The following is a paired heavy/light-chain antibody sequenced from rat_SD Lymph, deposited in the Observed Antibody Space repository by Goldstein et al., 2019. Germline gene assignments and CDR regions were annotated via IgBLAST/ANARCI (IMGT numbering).Heavy chain of an antibody. CDR3: ARHEVDNNYYFDY. V-gene: IGHV2-64*01. J-gene: IGHJ2*01. CDR1: GFSLTTYN. CDR2: MWIGGGT. Sequence: QVQLKETGPDLVQLTQTLSITCTVSGFSLTTYNVHWVRQPPGKGLEWMGVMWIGGGTDYNSAFKSRLSMSRDTSKSQVFLKMNSLQTDDTAKYFCARHEVDNNYYFDYWGQGIMVTVSS. D-gene: IGHD1-10*01.
Light chain of an antibody. J-gene: IGKJ2-1*01. Sequence: NIVLTQSPASLAVILGQKATISCTASESVNKFGINLMHWYQQKAGQLPKILIYNEFSRAPGIPARFSGDEAELNFTLTIEPVEADDVATYYCQQGLTFPLTFGAGTKLELK. CDR1: ESVNKFGINL. CDR3: QQGLTFPLT. CDR2: NEF. V-gene: IGKV3S17*01.